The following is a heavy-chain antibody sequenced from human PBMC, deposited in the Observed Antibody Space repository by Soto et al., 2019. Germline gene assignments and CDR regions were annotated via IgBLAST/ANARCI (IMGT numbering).Heavy chain of an antibody. V-gene: IGHV4-34*01. CDR3: ARVGATVYSG. D-gene: IGHD1-26*01. J-gene: IGHJ4*02. CDR2: INHSGST. CDR1: GGSFSGYY. Sequence: QVQLQQWGAGLLKPSETLSLTCAVYGGSFSGYYWSWIRQPPGKGLEWIGEINHSGSTNYNPSLKSRVTISVDTSKNQFSLKLSSVTAADTAVYYCARVGATVYSGWGQGTLVTVSS.